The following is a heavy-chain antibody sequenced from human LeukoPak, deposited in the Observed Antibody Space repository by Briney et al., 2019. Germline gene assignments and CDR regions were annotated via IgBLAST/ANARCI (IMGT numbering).Heavy chain of an antibody. CDR3: ARSLGCSKRSTTSCFNWFDP. D-gene: IGHD2-2*01. CDR1: GFTFSSYS. J-gene: IGHJ5*02. V-gene: IGHV3-48*04. CDR2: ISSSSSTI. Sequence: PGGSLRLCCAASGFTFSSYSMNWVRQAPGKGLEWVSYISSSSSTIYYADSVKGRFTISRDNAKNSLYLQMNSLRAEDTAVYYCARSLGCSKRSTTSCFNWFDPWGQGTLVTVSS.